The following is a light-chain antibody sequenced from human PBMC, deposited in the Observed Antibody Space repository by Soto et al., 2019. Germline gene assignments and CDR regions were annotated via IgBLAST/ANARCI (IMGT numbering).Light chain of an antibody. Sequence: DIQMTQSPSSLSASVGDRVTITCRASQSITNYLNWYQQKPGKAPKLLSYAASSLQSGVPSRFSGNESGTDFTLSISSLQPEDFATYYCQQSYSTPWTFGQGTKVEIK. CDR1: QSITNY. CDR3: QQSYSTPWT. J-gene: IGKJ1*01. V-gene: IGKV1-39*01. CDR2: AAS.